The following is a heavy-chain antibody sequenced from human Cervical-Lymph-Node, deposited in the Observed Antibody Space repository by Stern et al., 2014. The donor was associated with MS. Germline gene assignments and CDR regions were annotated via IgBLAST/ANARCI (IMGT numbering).Heavy chain of an antibody. Sequence: VQLVESGAEVKTSGASVKVSCKASGYSFTNYYMHWVRQAPGQGLERMGIINPSGGSTSYAQKFQGRVTMTRDTSTSTVYMELSSLRSEDTAVYYCAREVAGHRLGMMDVWGQGTTVTVSS. CDR1: GYSFTNYY. D-gene: IGHD6-19*01. V-gene: IGHV1-46*01. CDR2: INPSGGST. CDR3: AREVAGHRLGMMDV. J-gene: IGHJ6*02.